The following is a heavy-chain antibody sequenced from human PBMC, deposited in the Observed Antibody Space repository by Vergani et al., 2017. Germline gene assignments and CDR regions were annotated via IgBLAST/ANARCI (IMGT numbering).Heavy chain of an antibody. D-gene: IGHD5-18*01. V-gene: IGHV3-23*01. J-gene: IGHJ4*02. CDR2: ISGSGGST. Sequence: EVQLLESGGGLVQPGGSLRLSCAASGFTFSSYAMSWVRQAPGKGLEWVSAISGSGGSTYYAYSVKGRFTISRDNSKNTLYLQMNSLRAEDTAVYYCAKTRYSYGSFDYWGQGTLVTVSS. CDR1: GFTFSSYA. CDR3: AKTRYSYGSFDY.